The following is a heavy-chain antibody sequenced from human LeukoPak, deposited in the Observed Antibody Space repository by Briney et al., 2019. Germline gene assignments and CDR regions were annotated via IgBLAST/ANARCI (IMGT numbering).Heavy chain of an antibody. CDR2: INTDGSST. J-gene: IGHJ4*02. V-gene: IGHV3-74*01. Sequence: GSLRLSCAASGFTFSSYWMHWVRQAPGKGLVWVSRINTDGSSTSYADSVKGRFTVSRDNIKNTLYLQMNSLRAEDTAIYYCARGKLAAQDYWGQGTLVTVSS. CDR3: ARGKLAAQDY. D-gene: IGHD6-6*01. CDR1: GFTFSSYW.